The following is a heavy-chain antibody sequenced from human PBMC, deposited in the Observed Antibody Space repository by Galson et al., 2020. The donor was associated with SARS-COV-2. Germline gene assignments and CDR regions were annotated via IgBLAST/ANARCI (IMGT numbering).Heavy chain of an antibody. D-gene: IGHD3-22*01. J-gene: IGHJ6*02. CDR3: AREYYYDSSEDYYGIDV. CDR1: GYTFTNYS. Sequence: ASVKVSCKASGYTFTNYSMHWVRQAPGRGLEWLGIINPSGGTKAYAQKFQGRVTMTRDTSTSTVYMELSSLRSEDTAVYYCAREYYYDSSEDYYGIDVWGQGTTVTVSS. CDR2: INPSGGTK. V-gene: IGHV1-46*03.